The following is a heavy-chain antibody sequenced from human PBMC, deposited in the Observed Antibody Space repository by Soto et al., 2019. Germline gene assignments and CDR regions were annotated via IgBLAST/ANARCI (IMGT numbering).Heavy chain of an antibody. CDR2: IGTAGDT. CDR3: VIDTTGFCYFDS. J-gene: IGHJ4*02. CDR1: GFTFSSYD. V-gene: IGHV3-13*01. Sequence: EVQLVESGGGLVQPGGSLRLSCAASGFTFSSYDMHWVRQASGKGLAWVSVIGTAGDTYYSGSVKGRFTISRDSLTTSLYLQMNSLTAGNTAVYYCVIDTTGFCYFDSWGQGTLVTVSS. D-gene: IGHD1-1*01.